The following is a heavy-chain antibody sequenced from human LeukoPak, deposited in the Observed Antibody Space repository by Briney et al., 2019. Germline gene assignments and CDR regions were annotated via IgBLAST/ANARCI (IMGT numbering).Heavy chain of an antibody. CDR1: GDSISSGGYY. Sequence: KASQTLSLTCTVSGDSISSGGYYWSWIRQHPGKGLEWIAYIFYSGSTHYNPSLKSRLTMSVDTSKNQFSLKLSSVTAADTAVYFCARGGYDSSGHGGYFDYWGQGTLVTVSS. CDR2: IFYSGST. D-gene: IGHD3-22*01. CDR3: ARGGYDSSGHGGYFDY. J-gene: IGHJ4*02. V-gene: IGHV4-31*03.